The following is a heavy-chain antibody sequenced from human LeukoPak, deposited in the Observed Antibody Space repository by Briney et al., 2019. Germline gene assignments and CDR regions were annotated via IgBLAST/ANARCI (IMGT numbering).Heavy chain of an antibody. Sequence: PSETLSLTCSVSSPSIDGYYWSGIRQPAGKGLEWIGRIYNNGDTKYNPSLKSRVTMSVDTSKNQFYLKLSSVTAAYASVYFCAAEEAKAAHLYYWGQGTLVTVSS. CDR3: AAEEAKAAHLYY. V-gene: IGHV4-4*07. J-gene: IGHJ4*02. CDR2: IYNNGDT. CDR1: SPSIDGYY.